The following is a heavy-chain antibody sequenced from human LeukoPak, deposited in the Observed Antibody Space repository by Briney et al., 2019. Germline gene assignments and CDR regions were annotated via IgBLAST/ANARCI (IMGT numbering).Heavy chain of an antibody. Sequence: ASVKVSCKASGYTFTSYGISWVRQAPGQGLEWMGWISGYNGNTNYAQNLQGRVTMTTDTSTSTVYMELRSLRSDDTAVYYCARVGAAAGTSDYWGQGTLVTVSS. D-gene: IGHD6-13*01. CDR2: ISGYNGNT. V-gene: IGHV1-18*01. CDR3: ARVGAAAGTSDY. J-gene: IGHJ4*02. CDR1: GYTFTSYG.